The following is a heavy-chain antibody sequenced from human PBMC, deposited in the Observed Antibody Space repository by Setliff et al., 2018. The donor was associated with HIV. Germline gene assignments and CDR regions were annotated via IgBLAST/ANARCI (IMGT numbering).Heavy chain of an antibody. CDR3: ARAWLYDSRGYYIHDAFDI. V-gene: IGHV1-3*03. J-gene: IGHJ3*02. CDR2: INAGNGNT. Sequence: ASVKVSCKASGYIFTNYAIHWVRQAPGQRLEWMGWINAGNGNTKYSHEFQGRVTIARDTSASTAYMELSSLRSEDMAIYYCARAWLYDSRGYYIHDAFDIWGQGTMVTVSS. CDR1: GYIFTNYA. D-gene: IGHD3-22*01.